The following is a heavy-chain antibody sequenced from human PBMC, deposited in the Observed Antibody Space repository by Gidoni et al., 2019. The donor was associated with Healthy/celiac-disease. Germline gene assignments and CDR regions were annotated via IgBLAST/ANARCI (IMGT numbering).Heavy chain of an antibody. Sequence: EVQLVESGGGVVRPGGALRLSCAASGFTFDDYGMSWVRQAPGKGLEWVSGLNWNGGSTGYADSVKGRFTISRDNAKNSLYLQMNSLRADDTALYHCARALGWLQPIDYWGQGTLVTVSS. V-gene: IGHV3-20*01. CDR3: ARALGWLQPIDY. CDR1: GFTFDDYG. CDR2: LNWNGGST. J-gene: IGHJ4*02. D-gene: IGHD6-19*01.